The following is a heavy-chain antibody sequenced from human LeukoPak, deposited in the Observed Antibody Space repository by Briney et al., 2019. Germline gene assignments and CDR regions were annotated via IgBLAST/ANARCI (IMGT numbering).Heavy chain of an antibody. J-gene: IGHJ3*01. CDR2: IIPILGIA. CDR3: ARSRFLEWLLPNDAFDF. Sequence: SVKVSCKASGGTFSSYTISWVRQAPGQGLEWMGRIIPILGIANYAQKFQGRVTIAADKSTGTAYMELSSLRSEDTAVYYCARSRFLEWLLPNDAFDFWGQGTMVTVSS. CDR1: GGTFSSYT. D-gene: IGHD3-3*01. V-gene: IGHV1-69*02.